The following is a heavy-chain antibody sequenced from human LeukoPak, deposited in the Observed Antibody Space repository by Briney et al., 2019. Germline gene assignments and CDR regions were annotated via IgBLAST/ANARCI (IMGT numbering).Heavy chain of an antibody. CDR2: IYYSGGT. J-gene: IGHJ6*02. D-gene: IGHD3-22*01. CDR1: GGSISSGGYY. Sequence: SETLSLTCTVSGGSISSGGYYWSWIRQHPGKGLEWIGYIYYSGGTNYNPSLKSRVTISVDTSKNQFSLKLSSVTAADTAVYYCARGLYDSSGYYYYYYYGMDVWGQGTTVTVSS. CDR3: ARGLYDSSGYYYYYYYGMDV. V-gene: IGHV4-61*08.